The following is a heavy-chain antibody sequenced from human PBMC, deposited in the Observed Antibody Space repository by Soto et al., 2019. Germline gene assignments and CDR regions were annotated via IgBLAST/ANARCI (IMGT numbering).Heavy chain of an antibody. Sequence: GSLRLSCAASGFTFSSYGMHWVRQAPGKGLEWVAVISYDGSNKYYADSVKGRFTISRDNSKNTLYLQMNSLRAEDTAVYYCAKEGYYYDSHHGGYYYYGMDVWGQGTTVTVSS. J-gene: IGHJ6*02. CDR3: AKEGYYYDSHHGGYYYYGMDV. V-gene: IGHV3-30*18. CDR2: ISYDGSNK. D-gene: IGHD3-22*01. CDR1: GFTFSSYG.